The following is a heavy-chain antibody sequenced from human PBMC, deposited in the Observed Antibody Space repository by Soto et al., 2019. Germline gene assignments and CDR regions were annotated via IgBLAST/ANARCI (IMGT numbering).Heavy chain of an antibody. V-gene: IGHV4-39*02. CDR3: AREQDPPAGAYNFGY. D-gene: IGHD1-1*01. Sequence: SETLSLTCSVSGGSISSSVYYWGWIRQPPGKGLEWIGSIKFSRSTSYNPSLKSRVTIAIDTSKNQFSLKLSSVTAADTAVYYCAREQDPPAGAYNFGYWGLGTPVTVSS. CDR2: IKFSRST. J-gene: IGHJ4*02. CDR1: GGSISSSVYY.